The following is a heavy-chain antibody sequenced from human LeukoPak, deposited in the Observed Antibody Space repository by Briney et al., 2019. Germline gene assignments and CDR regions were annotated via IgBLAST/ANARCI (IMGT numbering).Heavy chain of an antibody. V-gene: IGHV1-8*01. Sequence: ASVKVSCKASGYTFTSYDINWVRQATGQGLEWMGWMNPNSGNTGYAQTFQGRVTMTRNTSISTAYMELSSLKSEDTAVYYCARGLNSGWYGPYYYYYMDVWGKGTTVTVSS. J-gene: IGHJ6*03. CDR2: MNPNSGNT. CDR1: GYTFTSYD. D-gene: IGHD6-19*01. CDR3: ARGLNSGWYGPYYYYYMDV.